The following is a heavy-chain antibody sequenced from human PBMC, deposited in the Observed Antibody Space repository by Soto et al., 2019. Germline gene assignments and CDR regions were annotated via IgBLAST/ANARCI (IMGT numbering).Heavy chain of an antibody. J-gene: IGHJ4*02. Sequence: EVQLVESGGDLVQPGGSLRLSCAASGFTLSSYNMNWVRQAPGKGLEWVAYIESNSGPIYYADSVKGRFTISRDNAQNSLYLQMNSLRVEDTAVYYCARVSRTTERYWGPGTLVTVSS. CDR3: ARVSRTTERY. CDR2: IESNSGPI. CDR1: GFTLSSYN. D-gene: IGHD1-1*01. V-gene: IGHV3-48*01.